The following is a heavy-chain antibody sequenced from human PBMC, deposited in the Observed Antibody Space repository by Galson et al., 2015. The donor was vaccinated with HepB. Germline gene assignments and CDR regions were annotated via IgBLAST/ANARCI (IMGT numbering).Heavy chain of an antibody. CDR1: GFTFSDHH. D-gene: IGHD3-22*01. CDR2: TRNKANSYTT. CDR3: ARESDSSGYLNWFDP. J-gene: IGHJ5*02. V-gene: IGHV3-72*01. Sequence: SLRLSCAASGFTFSDHHMDWVRQAPGKGLEWGGRTRNKANSYTTEYAASVKGRFTISRDDSKNSLYLQMNSLKTEDTAVYYCARESDSSGYLNWFDPWGQGTLVTVSS.